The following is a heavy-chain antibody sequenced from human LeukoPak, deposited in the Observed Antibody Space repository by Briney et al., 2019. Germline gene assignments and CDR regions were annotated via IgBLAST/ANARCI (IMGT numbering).Heavy chain of an antibody. D-gene: IGHD3-10*01. CDR2: IYYSGST. V-gene: IGHV4-59*01. CDR1: GGSISSYY. CDR3: ARLPLWFGESKPNWFDP. J-gene: IGHJ5*02. Sequence: SETLSLTCTVSGGSISSYYWSWIRQPPGKGLEWIGYIYYSGSTNYNPSLKSRVTISVDTSKNQFSLKLSSVTAADTAVYYCARLPLWFGESKPNWFDPWGQGTLVTVSS.